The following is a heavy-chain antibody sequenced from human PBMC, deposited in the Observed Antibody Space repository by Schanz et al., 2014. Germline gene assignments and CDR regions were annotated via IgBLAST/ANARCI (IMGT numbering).Heavy chain of an antibody. D-gene: IGHD3-22*01. Sequence: EVQLVESGGGLVQPGRSLRLSCAASGFTFSTYYMNWVRQAPGKGLEWVSSISSSSSYISYADSVKGRFTISRDNAKTSLYLQINTMRAEDTPVYFCARDYESDLSSPRHDAFDVWGQGTMVTVSS. CDR2: ISSSSSYI. CDR3: ARDYESDLSSPRHDAFDV. CDR1: GFTFSTYY. V-gene: IGHV3-21*01. J-gene: IGHJ3*01.